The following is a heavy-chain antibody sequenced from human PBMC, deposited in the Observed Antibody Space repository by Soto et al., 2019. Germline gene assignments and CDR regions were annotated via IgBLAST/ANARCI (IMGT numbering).Heavy chain of an antibody. J-gene: IGHJ4*02. CDR3: ARGGALDGTSPPFNH. V-gene: IGHV1-2*02. CDR2: INANSGDT. D-gene: IGHD6-19*01. Sequence: ASVKVSCKASGYTFSGHYMHWIRQAPGQGPEWLGWINANSGDTDRAPKFQDRLTMTRDTSISAAYMELSRLRSDDTAVYYCARGGALDGTSPPFNHWGQGTLVTVSS. CDR1: GYTFSGHY.